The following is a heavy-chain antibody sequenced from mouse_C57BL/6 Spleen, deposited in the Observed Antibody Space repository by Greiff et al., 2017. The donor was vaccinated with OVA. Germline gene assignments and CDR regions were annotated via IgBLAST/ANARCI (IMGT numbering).Heavy chain of an antibody. J-gene: IGHJ1*03. D-gene: IGHD1-1*01. V-gene: IGHV1-81*01. CDR3: ARRLGITTVTDWYFDV. CDR1: GYTFTSYG. CDR2: IYPRSGNT. Sequence: QVQLQQSGAELARPGASVKLSCKASGYTFTSYGISWVKQRTGQGLEWIGEIYPRSGNTYYNEKFKGKATLTADKSSSTAYMELRSLTSVDSAVYFCARRLGITTVTDWYFDVWGTGTTVTVSS.